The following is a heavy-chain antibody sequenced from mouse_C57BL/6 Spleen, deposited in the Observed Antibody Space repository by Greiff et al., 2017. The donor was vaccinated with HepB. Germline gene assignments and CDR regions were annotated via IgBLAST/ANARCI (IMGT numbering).Heavy chain of an antibody. CDR3: ARGDLWFAY. J-gene: IGHJ3*01. V-gene: IGHV5-17*01. CDR2: ISRGSSTI. CDR1: GFTFSDYG. Sequence: EVKLMESGGGLVKPGGSLKLSCAASGFTFSDYGMHWVRQAPEKGLEWVAYISRGSSTIYYADTVKGRFTISRDNAKNTLFLQMTSLRSEDTAMYYCARGDLWFAYWGQGTLVTVSA. D-gene: IGHD2-13*01.